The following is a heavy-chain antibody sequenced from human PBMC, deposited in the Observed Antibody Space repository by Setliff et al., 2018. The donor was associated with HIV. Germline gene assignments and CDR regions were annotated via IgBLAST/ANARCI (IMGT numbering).Heavy chain of an antibody. CDR2: INAGNGNT. J-gene: IGHJ4*02. Sequence: ASVKVSCKASGYTFSSNAIHWVRQAPGQSLGWMGWINAGNGNTKYSQKFQGRVSITRDTSASTVHMELSSLRSEDTAIYYCAGSQGYFDWLSLGAFDYWGQGTLVTVSS. CDR1: GYTFSSNA. V-gene: IGHV1-3*01. CDR3: AGSQGYFDWLSLGAFDY. D-gene: IGHD3-9*01.